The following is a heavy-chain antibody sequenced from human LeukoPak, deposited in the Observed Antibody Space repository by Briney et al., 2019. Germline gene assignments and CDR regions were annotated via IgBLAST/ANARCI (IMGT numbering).Heavy chain of an antibody. Sequence: GGSLRLSCAAAGFTFSNYGMHWVRQAPGMGLEWVAFIQFDGGNRFYADSVKGRFTISRDNSKNTLSLQMNSLRAEDTAVYYCASGLDDFDYWGQGTLVTVSS. CDR1: GFTFSNYG. D-gene: IGHD5-12*01. CDR2: IQFDGGNR. J-gene: IGHJ4*02. V-gene: IGHV3-30*02. CDR3: ASGLDDFDY.